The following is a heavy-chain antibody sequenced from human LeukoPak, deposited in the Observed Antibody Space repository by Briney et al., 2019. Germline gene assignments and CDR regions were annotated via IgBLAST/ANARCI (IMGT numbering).Heavy chain of an antibody. V-gene: IGHV3-66*02. CDR3: ARGAPGSGSHY. Sequence: PGGSLRLSCAASGFTVSSNYMSWVRQAPGKGLEWVSVIYSGGSTYYADSVKGRFTISRDNSKNTLYLQMNSLRAEDTAVYYYARGAPGSGSHYWGQGTLVTVSS. J-gene: IGHJ4*02. CDR1: GFTVSSNY. D-gene: IGHD1-26*01. CDR2: IYSGGST.